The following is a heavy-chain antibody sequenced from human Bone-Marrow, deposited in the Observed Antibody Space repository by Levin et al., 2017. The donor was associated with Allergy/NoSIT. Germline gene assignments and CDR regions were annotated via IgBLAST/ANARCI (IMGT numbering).Heavy chain of an antibody. Sequence: GGSLRLSCTASGFTFSSYWMHWVRQGPGKGLVWVSRINSDGSYTNYADSVKGRFSISRDNAKNTLYLQLNSLRAEDTAVYYCARDRDYGGNRFDYWGQGTLVTVSS. CDR2: INSDGSYT. CDR1: GFTFSSYW. J-gene: IGHJ4*02. D-gene: IGHD4-23*01. V-gene: IGHV3-74*01. CDR3: ARDRDYGGNRFDY.